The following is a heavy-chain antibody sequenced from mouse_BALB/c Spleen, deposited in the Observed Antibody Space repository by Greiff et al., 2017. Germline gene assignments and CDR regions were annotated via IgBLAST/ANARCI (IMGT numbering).Heavy chain of an antibody. CDR2: ISSGGSYT. J-gene: IGHJ4*01. Sequence: EVMLVGSGGGLVKPGGSLKLSCAASGFTFSSYAMSWVRQTPEKRLEWVATISSGGSYTYYPDSVKGRFTISRDNAKNTLYLQMSSLRSEDTAMYYCARQNTVDYWGQGTSVTVSS. V-gene: IGHV5-9-3*01. CDR3: ARQNTVDY. CDR1: GFTFSSYA.